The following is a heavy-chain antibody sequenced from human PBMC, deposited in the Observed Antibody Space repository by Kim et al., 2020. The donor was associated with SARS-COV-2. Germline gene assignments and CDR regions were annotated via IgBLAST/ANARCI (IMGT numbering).Heavy chain of an antibody. CDR1: GGSISSYY. Sequence: SETLSLTCTVSGGSISSYYWSWIRQPPGKGLEWIGYIYYSGSTNYNPSLKSRVTISVDTSKNQFSLKLSSVTAADTAVYYCARQPRRWLQPWAPHFDDWGPGTLVTVSS. D-gene: IGHD5-18*01. CDR3: ARQPRRWLQPWAPHFDD. CDR2: IYYSGST. V-gene: IGHV4-59*08. J-gene: IGHJ4*03.